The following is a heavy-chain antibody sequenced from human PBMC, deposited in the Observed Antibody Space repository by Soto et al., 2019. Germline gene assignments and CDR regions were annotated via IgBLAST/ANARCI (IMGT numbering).Heavy chain of an antibody. Sequence: PGGSLRLSCATSGFPFSDYYMSWIRQAPGKGLEWLSHISPKSTYRNYADSVKGRFTIARDNTKSSLFLQMNRLGVEDTAVYYCARGGGGGLFEHWGQGVLVTVSS. D-gene: IGHD2-21*01. CDR3: ARGGGGGLFEH. CDR2: ISPKSTYR. V-gene: IGHV3-11*06. CDR1: GFPFSDYY. J-gene: IGHJ4*02.